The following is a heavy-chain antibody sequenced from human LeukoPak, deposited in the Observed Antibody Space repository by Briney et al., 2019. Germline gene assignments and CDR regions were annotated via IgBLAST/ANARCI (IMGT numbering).Heavy chain of an antibody. J-gene: IGHJ3*01. D-gene: IGHD1-26*01. CDR2: MSYDGNKE. CDR1: GFSFSNYG. CDR3: AKDWRWENNIMAFNV. Sequence: GSLRLSCAASGFSFSNYGMHWVRQAPGKGLEWLALMSYDGNKEDYADSVKGRFAISRDNSKNMLFLGMNSLRTEDTAVYYCAKDWRWENNIMAFNVWGQGTVVTVSS. V-gene: IGHV3-30*18.